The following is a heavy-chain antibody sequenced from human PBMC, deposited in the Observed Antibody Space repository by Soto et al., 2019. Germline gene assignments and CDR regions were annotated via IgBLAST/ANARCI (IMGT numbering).Heavy chain of an antibody. J-gene: IGHJ4*02. V-gene: IGHV3-30-3*01. D-gene: IGHD1-26*01. CDR2: ISYDGSNK. Sequence: QPGGSLRLSCAASGFTFSSYAMHWVRQSPGNGLEWVAVISYDGSNKYYADSVKGRFTISRDNSKNTLYLQMNSLRAEDTAVYYCACRTLYSGSYWPQFDYWGQGTLVTVSS. CDR3: ACRTLYSGSYWPQFDY. CDR1: GFTFSSYA.